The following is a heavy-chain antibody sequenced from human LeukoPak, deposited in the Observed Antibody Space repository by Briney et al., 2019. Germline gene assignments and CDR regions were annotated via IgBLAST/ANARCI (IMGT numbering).Heavy chain of an antibody. Sequence: SETLSLTCTVSGGSISSYYWSWIRQPPGKGLEWIGNIYYSGSTNYNPSLKSRVTISVDTSKNQFSLKLSSVTAADTAVYYCARGEEEDYYDSSGYYGAEYFQHWGQGTLVTVSS. CDR2: IYYSGST. J-gene: IGHJ1*01. V-gene: IGHV4-59*08. CDR1: GGSISSYY. D-gene: IGHD3-22*01. CDR3: ARGEEEDYYDSSGYYGAEYFQH.